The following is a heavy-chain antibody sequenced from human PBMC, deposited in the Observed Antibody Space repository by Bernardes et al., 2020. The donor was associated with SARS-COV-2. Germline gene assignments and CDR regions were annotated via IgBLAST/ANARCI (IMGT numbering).Heavy chain of an antibody. J-gene: IGHJ4*02. CDR2: IYHSGST. CDR1: GGSISSSNW. V-gene: IGHV4-4*02. Sequence: SETLSLTCAVSGGSISSSNWWSWVRQPPGKGLEWIGEIYHSGSTNYNPSLKSRVTISVDKPKNQFSLKLSSVTAADTAVYYCARRVIGSGYIRSDYWGQGTLVTVSS. CDR3: ARRVIGSGYIRSDY. D-gene: IGHD5-12*01.